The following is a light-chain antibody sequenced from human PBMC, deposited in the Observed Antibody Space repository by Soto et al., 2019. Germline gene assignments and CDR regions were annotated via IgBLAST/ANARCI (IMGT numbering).Light chain of an antibody. J-gene: IGKJ5*01. CDR3: QQYGSSIP. CDR1: QSVSSSY. V-gene: IGKV3-20*01. CDR2: GAS. Sequence: EIVLTQSPGTLSLSPGERATLSCRASQSVSSSYLAWYQQKPGQAPRLLIYGASSRATGIPDRFSGSGSGTDFTLTIRRLEPEDFAVYYCQQYGSSIPFGQGTRLEIK.